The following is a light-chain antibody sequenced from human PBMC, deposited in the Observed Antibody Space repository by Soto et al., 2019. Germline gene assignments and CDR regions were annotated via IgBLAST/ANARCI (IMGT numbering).Light chain of an antibody. CDR3: QQRHMWPIK. J-gene: IGKJ5*01. CDR1: QSFRGL. V-gene: IGKV3-11*01. Sequence: EILMTQSPATLSVSPGERATLSCRASQSFRGLLAWYQQKPGQAPRLLIYDAYNRATGIPPRFSGSGSGTDFTLTISSLEPEDSAVYYCQQRHMWPIKFGQGTRLEI. CDR2: DAY.